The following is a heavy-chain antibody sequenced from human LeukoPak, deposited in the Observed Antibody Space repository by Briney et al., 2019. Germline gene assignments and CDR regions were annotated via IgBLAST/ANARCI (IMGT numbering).Heavy chain of an antibody. D-gene: IGHD2-2*01. J-gene: IGHJ4*02. V-gene: IGHV1-69*01. CDR3: ARVAQMPRLFDY. CDR1: GGTFSNYA. Sequence: SVKVSCKASGGTFSNYAISWVRQAPGQGLEWMGGIIPIFGTANYAQKFQGRVTITADESTSTAYMELSSLRSEDTAVYYCARVAQMPRLFDYWGQGTLVTVSS. CDR2: IIPIFGTA.